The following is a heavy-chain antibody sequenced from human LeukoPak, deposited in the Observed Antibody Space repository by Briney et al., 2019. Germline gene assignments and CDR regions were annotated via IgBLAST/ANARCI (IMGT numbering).Heavy chain of an antibody. D-gene: IGHD1-26*01. CDR2: VFYTGRT. V-gene: IGHV4-39*01. Sequence: SETQSLTCTVSDGSVWTGDYYWGWIRQSPGKGLEWIGNVFYTGRTYYNPSLKSLATISVDTSRNQFSLRLNSVTAADTAVYYCARYRIYNYDSGSYPEGYFDYWGQGTLVTVSS. CDR1: DGSVWTGDYY. CDR3: ARYRIYNYDSGSYPEGYFDY. J-gene: IGHJ4*02.